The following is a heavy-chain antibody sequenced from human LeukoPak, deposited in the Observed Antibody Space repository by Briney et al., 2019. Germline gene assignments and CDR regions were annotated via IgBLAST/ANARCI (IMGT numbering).Heavy chain of an antibody. Sequence: PGGSLGLSCAASGFTFSTYSMNWVRQAPGKGLEWVSYISSSSSTIYYADSVKGRFTISRDNSKNTLYLQMNSLRAEDTAVYYCARTDSGYSYGLHWGQGTLVTVSS. J-gene: IGHJ1*01. CDR1: GFTFSTYS. D-gene: IGHD5-18*01. V-gene: IGHV3-48*01. CDR3: ARTDSGYSYGLH. CDR2: ISSSSSTI.